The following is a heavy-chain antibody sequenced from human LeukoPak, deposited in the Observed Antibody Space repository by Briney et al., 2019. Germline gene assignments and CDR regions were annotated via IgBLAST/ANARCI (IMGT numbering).Heavy chain of an antibody. D-gene: IGHD3-22*01. CDR3: ARGGWNKFDC. J-gene: IGHJ4*02. V-gene: IGHV4-59*01. CDR2: IFCSGTT. CDR1: GGSISSYY. Sequence: PSETLSLTCTVSGGSISSYYWSWIRQPPGKGLEWIGFIFCSGTTNYNPSLKSRVTISVDTSKNQFSLKLSSVTAADTAVYYCARGGWNKFDCWGQGTLVTVSS.